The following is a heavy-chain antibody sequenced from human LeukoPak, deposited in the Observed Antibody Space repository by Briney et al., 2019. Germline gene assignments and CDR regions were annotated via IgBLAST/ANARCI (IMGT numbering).Heavy chain of an antibody. CDR3: ARHTSSSMDY. CDR1: GGSISSSSYF. CDR2: IYYTGST. J-gene: IGHJ4*02. Sequence: SETLSLTCSVSGGSISSSSYFWGWIRQPPGKGLEWIGSIYYTGSTYYNPSLKSRVTISVDTSKNQFSLNLSSVTTADTAVYYCARHTSSSMDYWGQGTLVTVSS. D-gene: IGHD6-6*01. V-gene: IGHV4-39*01.